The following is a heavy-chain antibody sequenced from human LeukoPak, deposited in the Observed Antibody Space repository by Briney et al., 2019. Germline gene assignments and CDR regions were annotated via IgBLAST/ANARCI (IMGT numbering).Heavy chain of an antibody. J-gene: IGHJ4*02. CDR2: ISGSGGST. V-gene: IGHV3-23*01. Sequence: GGSLRLSCAASGFTFSNYAMSWVRQAPGKGLEWVPAISGSGGSTYYADSVKGRFTISRDNSKNTLYLQMNSLRAEDTAVYYCAKEGYYGSGSYYNPYYFDYWGQGTLVTVSS. CDR3: AKEGYYGSGSYYNPYYFDY. CDR1: GFTFSNYA. D-gene: IGHD3-10*01.